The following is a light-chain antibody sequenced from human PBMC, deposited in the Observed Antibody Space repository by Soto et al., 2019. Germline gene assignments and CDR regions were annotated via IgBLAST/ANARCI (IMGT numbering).Light chain of an antibody. CDR2: AAS. CDR1: QSISSY. CDR3: QQSYSTPRT. V-gene: IGKV1-39*01. J-gene: IGKJ1*01. Sequence: DIQMTQSPSSLSASVGDRVTITCRASQSISSYLNWYQQKPGKAPKLLIYAASSLQSGVPSRFSGSGSGTDFTLTITSMPTADFPTYSCQQSYSTPRTFGQGTKVDIK.